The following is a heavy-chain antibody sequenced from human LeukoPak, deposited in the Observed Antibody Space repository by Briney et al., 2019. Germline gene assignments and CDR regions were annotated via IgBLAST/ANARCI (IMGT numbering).Heavy chain of an antibody. CDR2: INAGNGNT. CDR3: ARQEAAAGNSYYYYYGMDV. CDR1: GYTFTSYA. D-gene: IGHD6-13*01. Sequence: ASVRLSCKASGYTFTSYAMHWVRQAPGQRLEWMGWINAGNGNTKYSQTFQGRVTITRDTSASTAYMELSSLRSEDTAVYYCARQEAAAGNSYYYYYGMDVWGKGTTVTVS. V-gene: IGHV1-3*01. J-gene: IGHJ6*04.